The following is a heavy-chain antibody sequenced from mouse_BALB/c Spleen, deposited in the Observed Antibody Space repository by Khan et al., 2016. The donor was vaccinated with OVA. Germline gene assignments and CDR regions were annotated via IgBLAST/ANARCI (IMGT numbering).Heavy chain of an antibody. CDR3: ARVYGGDFDY. Sequence: VQLKDSGPGLVKPSQSLSLTCTVTGYSITSDYAWNWIRQLPGNKLEWMGFISYSGNTNYNPSLKSRISITRDTSKNQFFLQLNSVTTEDTATYYCARVYGGDFDYWGQGTTLTVSS. D-gene: IGHD1-1*01. CDR1: GYSITSDYA. J-gene: IGHJ2*01. V-gene: IGHV3-2*02. CDR2: ISYSGNT.